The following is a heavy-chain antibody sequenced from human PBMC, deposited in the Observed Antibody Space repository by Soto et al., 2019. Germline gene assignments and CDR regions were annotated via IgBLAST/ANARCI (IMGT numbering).Heavy chain of an antibody. V-gene: IGHV4-30-2*01. CDR1: GGFISSGGYS. CDR3: ARVGGYYDSSGYGVDAFDI. D-gene: IGHD3-22*01. CDR2: IYHSGST. Sequence: ALSLTCAVSGGFISSGGYSWSWIRQPPGKGLEWIGYIYHSGSTYYNPSLKSRVTISVDRSKNQFSLKLSSVTAADTAVYYCARVGGYYDSSGYGVDAFDIWGQGTMVTVSS. J-gene: IGHJ3*02.